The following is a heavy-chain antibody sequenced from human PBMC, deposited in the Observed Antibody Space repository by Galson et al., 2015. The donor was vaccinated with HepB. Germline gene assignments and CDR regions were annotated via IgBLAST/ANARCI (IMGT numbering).Heavy chain of an antibody. V-gene: IGHV3-33*01. CDR3: ARDGPYDISYALDV. J-gene: IGHJ6*02. CDR1: GFPFTSYG. D-gene: IGHD3-9*01. CDR2: IWYDGSKK. Sequence: SLRLSCAASGFPFTSYGMHWVRQAPGKGLEWVSVIWYDGSKKYYAESVKGRFSISRDDSKKTVYLQMNSLRADDTAVYYCARDGPYDISYALDVWGQGTTVIVAS.